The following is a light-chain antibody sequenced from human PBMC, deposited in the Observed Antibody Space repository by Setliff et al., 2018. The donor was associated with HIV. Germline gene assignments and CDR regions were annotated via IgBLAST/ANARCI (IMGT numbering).Light chain of an antibody. J-gene: IGLJ1*01. Sequence: QSVLTQPASVSGSPGQSITISCTGTSSDVGGYNYVSWYQQHPGKAPKLMISDVGNRPSGISNRFSGSKSGNTASLTISGLQAEDEADYYCSSYTSRTPLYVFGTGTKGTV. CDR1: SSDVGGYNY. V-gene: IGLV2-14*03. CDR3: SSYTSRTPLYV. CDR2: DVG.